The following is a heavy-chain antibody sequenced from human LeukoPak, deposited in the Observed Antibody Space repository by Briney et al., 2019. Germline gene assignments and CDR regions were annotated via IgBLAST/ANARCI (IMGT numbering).Heavy chain of an antibody. CDR1: GFTFSSYG. CDR2: TSYDGSNK. CDR3: AKDRIGFFDY. V-gene: IGHV3-30*18. D-gene: IGHD2-15*01. Sequence: GGSLRLSCAASGFTFSSYGMHWVRQAPGKGLEWVAVTSYDGSNKYYADSVKGRFTISRDNSKNTLYLQMNSLRAEDTAVYYCAKDRIGFFDYWGQGTLVTVSS. J-gene: IGHJ4*02.